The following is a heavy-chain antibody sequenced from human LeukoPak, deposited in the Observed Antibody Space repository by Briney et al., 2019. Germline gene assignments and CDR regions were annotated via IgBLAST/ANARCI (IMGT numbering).Heavy chain of an antibody. V-gene: IGHV4-59*01. CDR3: ARGYGRQTNSGMDV. CDR1: GGSIYGFY. Sequence: SETLSLTCTVSGGSIYGFYWSWIRQFPEKGLEWIGYVYFSGSTNYNPSLESRVTISIDTSKNQFSLKLSSVTAADTAVYYCARGYGRQTNSGMDVWGKGSTVTVPA. D-gene: IGHD5-18*01. J-gene: IGHJ6*04. CDR2: VYFSGST.